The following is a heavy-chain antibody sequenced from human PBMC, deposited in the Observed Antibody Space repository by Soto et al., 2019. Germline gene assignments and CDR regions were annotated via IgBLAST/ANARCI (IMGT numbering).Heavy chain of an antibody. CDR2: SYHSGST. D-gene: IGHD2-21*01. CDR1: GGSISSGGYY. J-gene: IGHJ4*02. CDR3: ARGVIH. Sequence: QVQLQESGPGLVKPSQTLSLTCTVSGGSISSGGYYSSWIRQHPGKGLEWIGYSYHSGSTYYSPSLKRRLTITVDTSKNQFSLKLSSVTAADKAVYDGARGVIHWGKGTLVTVSS. V-gene: IGHV4-31*03.